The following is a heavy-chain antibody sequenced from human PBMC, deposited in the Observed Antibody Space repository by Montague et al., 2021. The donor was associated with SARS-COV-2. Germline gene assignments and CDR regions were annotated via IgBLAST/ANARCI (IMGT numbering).Heavy chain of an antibody. V-gene: IGHV3-23*01. CDR1: GFAFSNYA. CDR3: ARQNWNDGGDY. Sequence: SLRLSCAASGFAFSNYAMSWVRQAPGKGLEWVSAITGSGSITYYADSMKGRFTIFRDNSRSTLYLQINSLRAEDTAVYYCARQNWNDGGDYWGQGTLVTVSS. CDR2: ITGSGSIT. D-gene: IGHD1-1*01. J-gene: IGHJ4*02.